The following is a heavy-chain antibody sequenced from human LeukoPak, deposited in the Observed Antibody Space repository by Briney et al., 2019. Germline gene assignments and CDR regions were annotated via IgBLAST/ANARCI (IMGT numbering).Heavy chain of an antibody. D-gene: IGHD3-22*01. CDR1: GGSISSYY. CDR2: IYYSGST. J-gene: IGHJ1*01. CDR3: ASRYYDSSGYSNTEYFQH. Sequence: SETLSLTCTVSGGSISSYYWSWIRQPPGKGLEWIGYIYYSGSTNYNPSLKSRVTISVDTSKNQFSLKLSSATAADTAVYYCASRYYDSSGYSNTEYFQHWGQGTLVTVSS. V-gene: IGHV4-59*01.